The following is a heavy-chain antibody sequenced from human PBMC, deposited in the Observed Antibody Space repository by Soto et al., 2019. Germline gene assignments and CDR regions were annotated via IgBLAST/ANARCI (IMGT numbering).Heavy chain of an antibody. J-gene: IGHJ6*02. Sequence: EVQLLESGGGLVQPGGSLRLSCAASGFTFSSYAMSWVRQAPGKGLEWVSAISWNSGNIDYADSVKGRFTISRDNAKNSLYLQMNSLRAEDTALYYCVKGNYYGMDVWGQGTTVTVSS. V-gene: IGHV3-9*01. CDR3: VKGNYYGMDV. CDR2: ISWNSGNI. CDR1: GFTFSSYA.